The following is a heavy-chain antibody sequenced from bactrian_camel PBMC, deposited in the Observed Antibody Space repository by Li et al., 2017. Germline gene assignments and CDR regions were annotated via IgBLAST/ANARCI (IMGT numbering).Heavy chain of an antibody. D-gene: IGHD3*01. Sequence: VQLVESGGGSVQAGGSLRLSCAASGYTYSSICMAWFRQAPGKEREAVATIFIAFRPDDQRTYYADPVKGRFTISPGNATNTVSLQMDSLKPEDTAMYYCAADRSRMTTMQVLGFTPRYWGQGTQVTVS. CDR1: GYTYSSIC. J-gene: IGHJ4*01. CDR2: FRPDDQRT. CDR3: AADRSRMTTMQVLGFTPRY. V-gene: IGHV3S1*01.